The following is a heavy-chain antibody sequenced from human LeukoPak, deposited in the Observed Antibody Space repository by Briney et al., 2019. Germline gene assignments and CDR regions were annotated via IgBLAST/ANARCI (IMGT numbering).Heavy chain of an antibody. J-gene: IGHJ3*02. D-gene: IGHD2-2*01. CDR3: ANLVGGYCSGTNCHDGFDI. Sequence: ASVKVCCKASGYIFTSYGISWVRQAPGQGLEWMGWISAYNGNTSYAQKLQGRVTMTTDTSTSTAYMELRSLTSDDTAIYYCANLVGGYCSGTNCHDGFDIWGQGTMVTVSS. CDR1: GYIFTSYG. V-gene: IGHV1-18*01. CDR2: ISAYNGNT.